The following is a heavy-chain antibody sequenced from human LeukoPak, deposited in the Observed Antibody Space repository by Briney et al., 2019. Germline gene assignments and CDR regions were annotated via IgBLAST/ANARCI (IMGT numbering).Heavy chain of an antibody. CDR2: MNPKSGNT. Sequence: ASVKVSCKASGYTFTKYDINWVRQATGQGLEWMGWMNPKSGNTGYAQKVQGRVTISRNTSISTAYMELSSLRSEDTAVYYCAAVKRSRGPNFPESDYWGQGTLVTVSS. D-gene: IGHD3-3*01. J-gene: IGHJ4*02. CDR3: AAVKRSRGPNFPESDY. CDR1: GYTFTKYD. V-gene: IGHV1-8*03.